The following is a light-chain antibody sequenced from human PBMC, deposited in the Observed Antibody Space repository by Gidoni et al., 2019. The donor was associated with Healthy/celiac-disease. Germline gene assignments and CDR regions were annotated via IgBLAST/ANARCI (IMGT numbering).Light chain of an antibody. CDR2: AAS. CDR3: QQSYSTPIT. CDR1: QSISSY. Sequence: SPSSLSASVGDRVTITCRASQSISSYLNWYQQKPGKAPKLLIYAASSLQSGVPSRFSGSGSGTDFTLTISSLQPEDFATYYCQQSYSTPITFXQXTRLXIK. J-gene: IGKJ5*01. V-gene: IGKV1-39*01.